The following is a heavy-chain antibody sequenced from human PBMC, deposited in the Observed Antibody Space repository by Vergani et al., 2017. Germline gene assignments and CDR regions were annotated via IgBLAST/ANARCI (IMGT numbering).Heavy chain of an antibody. CDR3: ARVVVVAIDY. CDR2: IYYSGST. J-gene: IGHJ4*02. V-gene: IGHV4-30-4*01. Sequence: QVQLQESGPGLVKPSQTLSLTCSVSGDSISSGVYYWNWIRQPPGKGLEWIGYIYYSGSTYYNPSLKSRVTISVDTSKNQFSLKLSSVTAADTAVYYCARVVVVAIDYWGQGTLVTVAS. CDR1: GDSISSGVYY. D-gene: IGHD2-15*01.